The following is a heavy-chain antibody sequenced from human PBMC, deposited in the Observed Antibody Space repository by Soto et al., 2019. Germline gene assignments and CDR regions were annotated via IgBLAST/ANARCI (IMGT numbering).Heavy chain of an antibody. J-gene: IGHJ6*02. CDR1: GFTVSSNY. Sequence: GGSLRLSCAASGFTVSSNYMSWVRQAPGKGLEWVSVIYSGGSTYYADSVKGRFTISRDNSKNTLYLQMNSLRAEDTAVYYCARDLGPAAIGPYYYYGMDVWGQGTTVTVSS. CDR3: ARDLGPAAIGPYYYYGMDV. D-gene: IGHD2-2*02. V-gene: IGHV3-53*01. CDR2: IYSGGST.